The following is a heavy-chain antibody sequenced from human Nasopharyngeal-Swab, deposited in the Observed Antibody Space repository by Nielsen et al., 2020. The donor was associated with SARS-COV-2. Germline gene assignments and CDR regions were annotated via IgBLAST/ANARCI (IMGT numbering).Heavy chain of an antibody. CDR3: ARDTYSSSSQLYYYGMDV. CDR1: GFTFSSYW. Sequence: GGSLRLSCAASGFTFSSYWMSWVRQAPGKGLEWVANIKQDGSEKYYVDSVKGRFTISRDNAKNSLYLQMNSLRAGDTAVYYCARDTYSSSSQLYYYGMDVWGQGTTVTVSS. V-gene: IGHV3-7*01. D-gene: IGHD6-6*01. J-gene: IGHJ6*02. CDR2: IKQDGSEK.